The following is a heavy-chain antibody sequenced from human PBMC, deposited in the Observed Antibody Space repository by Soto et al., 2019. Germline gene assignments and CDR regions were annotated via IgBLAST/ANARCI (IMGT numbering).Heavy chain of an antibody. Sequence: QVQLVQSGAEVKKPGSSVKVSCKASGGTFSSYAISWVRQAPGQGLEWMGGIIPIFGTANYAQKFQGRVTITADKSTSTAYMELSSLRSEDTAVYSCAGGMFRHKYDILTGYYSGYYYGMDVWGQGTTVTVSS. CDR3: AGGMFRHKYDILTGYYSGYYYGMDV. V-gene: IGHV1-69*06. CDR1: GGTFSSYA. J-gene: IGHJ6*02. CDR2: IIPIFGTA. D-gene: IGHD3-9*01.